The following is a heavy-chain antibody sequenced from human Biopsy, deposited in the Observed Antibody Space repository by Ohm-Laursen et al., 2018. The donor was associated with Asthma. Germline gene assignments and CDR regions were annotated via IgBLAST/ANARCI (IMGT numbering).Heavy chain of an antibody. V-gene: IGHV4-59*01. J-gene: IGHJ4*02. CDR1: GGSINNFY. CDR2: VYYSGST. CDR3: ARGVDRVTGLLDHFDS. D-gene: IGHD2-21*02. Sequence: SETLSLTCTVSGGSINNFYWSWIRQPPGKGLVSIGHVYYSGSTNYNPSLKSRVTISIDASKNQFSLKLTSVTAADTAVYYCARGVDRVTGLLDHFDSWGQGTLVTVSS.